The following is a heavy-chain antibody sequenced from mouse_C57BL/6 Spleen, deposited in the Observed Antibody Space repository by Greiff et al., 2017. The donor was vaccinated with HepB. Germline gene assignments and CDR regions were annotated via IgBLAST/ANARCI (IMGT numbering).Heavy chain of an antibody. Sequence: QVQLQQPGAELVKPGASVKMSCKASGYTFTSYWITWVKQRPGQGLEWIGDIYPGSGSTNYNEKFKSKATLTVDTSSSTAYMQLSSLTSEDSAVYYCARTYYYGSSCWYFDVWGTGTTVTVSS. D-gene: IGHD1-1*01. V-gene: IGHV1-55*01. CDR2: IYPGSGST. CDR1: GYTFTSYW. J-gene: IGHJ1*03. CDR3: ARTYYYGSSCWYFDV.